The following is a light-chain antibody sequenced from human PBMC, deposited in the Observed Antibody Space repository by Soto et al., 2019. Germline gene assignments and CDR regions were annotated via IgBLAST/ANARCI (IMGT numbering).Light chain of an antibody. J-gene: IGLJ1*01. CDR2: DVS. CDR3: SSYTSATTYV. CDR1: SSDVGAYNY. Sequence: QSALTQPASVSGSPGQSITISCTGTSSDVGAYNYDSWYQQYPGEAPKVIIYDVSHRPAGVSNRFSGSKSGNTASLTISGLQTLDEADYYCSSYTSATTYVFGTGTKLTVL. V-gene: IGLV2-14*01.